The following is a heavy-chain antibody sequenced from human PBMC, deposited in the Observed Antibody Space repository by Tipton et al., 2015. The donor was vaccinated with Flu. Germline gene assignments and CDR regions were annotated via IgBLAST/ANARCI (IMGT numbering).Heavy chain of an antibody. D-gene: IGHD4-11*01. Sequence: GLVKPSETLSLACTVSDDSISTYYFSWFRQPPGKGLEWLGNIHRSGNTCYNSSLKSRATISLDKSKNQFPLRLVSMTATDTAVYYCARRDYSNYVSEPKNWFDPWGQGILVTVSS. CDR3: ARRDYSNYVSEPKNWFDP. CDR2: IHRSGNT. CDR1: DDSISTYYF. V-gene: IGHV4-59*04. J-gene: IGHJ5*02.